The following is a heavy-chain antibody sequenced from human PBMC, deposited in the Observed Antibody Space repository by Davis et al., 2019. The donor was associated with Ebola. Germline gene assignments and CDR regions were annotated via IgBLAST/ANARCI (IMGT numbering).Heavy chain of an antibody. J-gene: IGHJ4*02. Sequence: GESLKISCAASGFTFSDYYMSWIRQAPGKGLEWVSAISGSGGSTYYADSVKGRFTTSRDNSKNTLYLQMNSLRAEDTAVYYCAKETKLGTSYWGQGTLVTVSS. V-gene: IGHV3-23*01. D-gene: IGHD3-16*01. CDR2: ISGSGGST. CDR1: GFTFSDYY. CDR3: AKETKLGTSY.